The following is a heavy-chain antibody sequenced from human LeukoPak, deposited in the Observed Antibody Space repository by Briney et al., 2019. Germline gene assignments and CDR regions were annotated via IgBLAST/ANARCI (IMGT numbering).Heavy chain of an antibody. J-gene: IGHJ4*02. CDR2: INPNSGGT. V-gene: IGHV1-2*02. D-gene: IGHD3-3*01. CDR1: GYTFTDYY. Sequence: ATVKISCKVSGYTFTDYYMHWVRQAPGQGLEWMGWINPNSGGTNYAQKFQGRVTMTRDTSISTAYMELSRLRSDDTAVYYCARGLAYDFWSGYFDYWGQGTLVTVSS. CDR3: ARGLAYDFWSGYFDY.